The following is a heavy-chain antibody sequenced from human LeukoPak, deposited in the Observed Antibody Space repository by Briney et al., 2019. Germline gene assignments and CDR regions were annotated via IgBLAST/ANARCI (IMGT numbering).Heavy chain of an antibody. D-gene: IGHD2-2*01. CDR1: GGSISSSSYY. CDR3: ADQLQPVHTWVQH. CDR2: IYYSGST. V-gene: IGHV4-39*01. Sequence: SETLSLTCTVSGGSISSSSYYWGWIRQPPGKGLEWIGSIYYSGSTYYNPSLKSRVTISVDTSKNQFSLKLSSVTAADTAVYYCADQLQPVHTWVQHWGQGTLVTVSS. J-gene: IGHJ1*01.